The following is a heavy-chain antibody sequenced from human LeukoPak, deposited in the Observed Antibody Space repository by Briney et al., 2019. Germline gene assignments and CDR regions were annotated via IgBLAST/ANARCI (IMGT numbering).Heavy chain of an antibody. J-gene: IGHJ4*02. CDR3: ARDAGSGSYYHDY. V-gene: IGHV1-69*04. D-gene: IGHD3-10*01. CDR2: IIPILGIA. Sequence: GSSVKLSCKAPGGAFSSYAISWVRHAPGQGLEWMGRIIPILGIANYAQKFQGRVTITTDKSTSTAYMELSRLRSEDTAVYYCARDAGSGSYYHDYWGQGTLVTVSS. CDR1: GGAFSSYA.